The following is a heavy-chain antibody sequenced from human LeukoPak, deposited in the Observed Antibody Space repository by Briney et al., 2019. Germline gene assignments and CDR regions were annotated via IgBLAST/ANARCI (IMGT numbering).Heavy chain of an antibody. CDR2: INHSGST. D-gene: IGHD6-13*01. J-gene: IGHJ3*02. CDR3: ARGLSIAAAGTGYAFDI. V-gene: IGHV4-34*01. CDR1: GGSFSGYY. Sequence: SETLSLACAVYGGSFSGYYWSWIRQPPGKGLEWIGEINHSGSTNYNPSLKSRVTMSVDTSKNQFSLKVSSVTAADTAVYYCARGLSIAAAGTGYAFDIWGQGTMVTVSS.